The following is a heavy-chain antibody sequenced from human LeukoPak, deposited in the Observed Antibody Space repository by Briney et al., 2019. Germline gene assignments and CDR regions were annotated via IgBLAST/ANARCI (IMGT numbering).Heavy chain of an antibody. V-gene: IGHV3-74*01. Sequence: PGGSLRLSCAASGFTFSTYWMLWVRQAPGKGLVWVSRIKNDGSSTSHADSVKGRFTISRDNAKNTLYPQMNSLRAEDTAVYYCARDRAWTAFDMWGQGTMVTVSS. CDR1: GFTFSTYW. CDR2: IKNDGSST. J-gene: IGHJ3*02. CDR3: ARDRAWTAFDM. D-gene: IGHD3/OR15-3a*01.